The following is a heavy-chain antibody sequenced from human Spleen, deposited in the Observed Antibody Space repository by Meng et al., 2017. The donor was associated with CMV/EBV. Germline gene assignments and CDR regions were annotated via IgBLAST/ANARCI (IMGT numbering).Heavy chain of an antibody. J-gene: IGHJ6*02. CDR1: GGSIRSYY. D-gene: IGHD3/OR15-3a*01. V-gene: IGHV4-59*01. Sequence: SETLSLTCTVSGGSIRSYYWSWIRQPPGKGLEWIGYIYYSGSTNYNPSLKSRVTISVDTSKNHFSLKLTSVTAADTAVYYCARGDPTWTGSGYSGMDVWGQGTTVTVSS. CDR2: IYYSGST. CDR3: ARGDPTWTGSGYSGMDV.